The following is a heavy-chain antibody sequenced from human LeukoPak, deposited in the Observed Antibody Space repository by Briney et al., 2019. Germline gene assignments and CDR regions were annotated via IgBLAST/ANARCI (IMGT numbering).Heavy chain of an antibody. CDR2: IYTSGST. D-gene: IGHD6-19*01. Sequence: SETLSLTCTVSGGSISSYYWSWIRQPAGKGLEWIGRIYTSGSTNYNPSLKSRVTMSVDTSKNQFSLKLSSVTAADTAVYYCARDGAYIAVPGDIDYWGQGTLVTVSS. CDR1: GGSISSYY. V-gene: IGHV4-4*07. J-gene: IGHJ4*02. CDR3: ARDGAYIAVPGDIDY.